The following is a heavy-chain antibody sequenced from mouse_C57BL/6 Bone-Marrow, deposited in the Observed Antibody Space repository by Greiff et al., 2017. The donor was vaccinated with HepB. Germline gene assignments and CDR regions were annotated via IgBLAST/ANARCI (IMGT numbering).Heavy chain of an antibody. CDR1: GYSITSGYY. CDR3: AREGPYAMDY. J-gene: IGHJ4*01. D-gene: IGHD3-3*01. V-gene: IGHV3-6*01. CDR2: ISYDGSN. Sequence: VQLQQSGPGLVKPSQSLSLTCSVTGYSITSGYYWNWIRQFPGNKLEWMGYISYDGSNNYNPSLKNRISITRDTSKNQFFLKLNSVTTEDTATYYCAREGPYAMDYWGQGTSVTVSS.